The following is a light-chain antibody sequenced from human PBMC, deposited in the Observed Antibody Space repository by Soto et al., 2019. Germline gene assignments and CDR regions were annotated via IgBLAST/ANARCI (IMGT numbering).Light chain of an antibody. CDR2: GAS. CDR1: QSVSSSY. Sequence: EIVLTQSPGTLSLSPGERANLSCSASQSVSSSYLGWYQQKPGQAPRLLIYGASTRATGIPARFSGSGSGTDFTLTISSLQAEDFATYYCQQTRSYPSTFGGGTKVDI. V-gene: IGKV3-20*01. J-gene: IGKJ4*01. CDR3: QQTRSYPST.